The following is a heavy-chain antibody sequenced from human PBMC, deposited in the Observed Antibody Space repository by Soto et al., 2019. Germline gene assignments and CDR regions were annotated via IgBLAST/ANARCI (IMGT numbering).Heavy chain of an antibody. J-gene: IGHJ4*02. CDR2: IANDGRSE. V-gene: IGHV3-30*18. CDR3: AKDKGRTAIDY. CDR1: GLTFSAAG. Sequence: QVHLVESGGGVVQPGRSLRLSCAASGLTFSAAGMHWFRQAPGKGLEWVAIIANDGRSESYADYVKGRFTISRDNSQNRLYLQMNGLRAEDTAVYYCAKDKGRTAIDYWGQGTLVSVSS.